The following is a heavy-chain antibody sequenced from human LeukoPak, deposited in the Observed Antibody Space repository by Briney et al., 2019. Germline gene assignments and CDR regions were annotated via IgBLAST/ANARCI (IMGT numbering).Heavy chain of an antibody. D-gene: IGHD4-23*01. J-gene: IGHJ3*02. CDR1: GSSISSYY. V-gene: IGHV4-59*01. Sequence: SETLSLTCTVSGSSISSYYWSLIRPPPGKGLEWIGYIFYTGSTNYNPSLKSRVTISVLTSKNRFSLKLNSVTAADTAVYYCATLTGGDDAFDIWGQGTMVSVSS. CDR3: ATLTGGDDAFDI. CDR2: IFYTGST.